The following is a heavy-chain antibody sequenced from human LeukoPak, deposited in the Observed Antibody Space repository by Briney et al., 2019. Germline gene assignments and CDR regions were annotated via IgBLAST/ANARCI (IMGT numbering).Heavy chain of an antibody. J-gene: IGHJ6*03. D-gene: IGHD3-9*01. CDR3: ARVSYYDMLTGYPKPYYYYYYMDV. Sequence: SETLSLTCTVSGGSIGSSSYYWGWIRQPPGKGLEWIGSIYYSGSTYYNPSLKSRVTISVDTSKNQFSLKLSSVTAADTAVYYCARVSYYDMLTGYPKPYYYYYYMDVWGKGTTVTVSS. CDR2: IYYSGST. V-gene: IGHV4-39*07. CDR1: GGSIGSSSYY.